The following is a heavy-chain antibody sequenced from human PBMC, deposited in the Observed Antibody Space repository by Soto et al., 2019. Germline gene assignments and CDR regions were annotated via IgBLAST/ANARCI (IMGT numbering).Heavy chain of an antibody. Sequence: QVQLVQPGAEVKKPGSSVKVSCKASGGTFSSYAISWVRQAPGQGLEWMGGIIPIFGTANYAQKFQGRVTNSAGECTSTAYMELSSLRSDDSVVCSCAIHDDGRSIDYWGQGTLVTVSS. CDR2: IIPIFGTA. CDR1: GGTFSSYA. CDR3: AIHDDGRSIDY. V-gene: IGHV1-69*12. J-gene: IGHJ4*02. D-gene: IGHD1-1*01.